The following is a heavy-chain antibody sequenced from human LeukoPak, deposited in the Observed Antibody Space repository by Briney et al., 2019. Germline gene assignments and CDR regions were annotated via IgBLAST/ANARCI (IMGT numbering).Heavy chain of an antibody. CDR1: GFTFSNYD. D-gene: IGHD6-13*01. CDR3: ASSPAYSSSWYAIDN. J-gene: IGHJ4*02. V-gene: IGHV3-13*01. CDR2: IDTAGDT. Sequence: GGSLRLSCAASGFTFSNYDMHWVRQAAGKGLEWVSGIDTAGDTYYPGSVKGRFTISRENAKNSLYLHMNSLSAGDTAVYYCASSPAYSSSWYAIDNWGQGTLVTVSS.